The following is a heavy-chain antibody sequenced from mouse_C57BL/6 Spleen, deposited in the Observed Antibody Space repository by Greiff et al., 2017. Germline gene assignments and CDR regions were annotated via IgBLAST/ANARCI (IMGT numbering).Heavy chain of an antibody. CDR1: GYAFSSYW. J-gene: IGHJ2*01. CDR3: ALLGYFDY. Sequence: VKLQESGAELVKPGASVKISCKASGYAFSSYWLNWVKQRPGKGLEWIGQIYPGDGDTNYNGKFKGKATLTADKSSSTAYMQLSSLTSENSAVYFCALLGYFDYWGQGTTLTVSS. V-gene: IGHV1-80*01. CDR2: IYPGDGDT. D-gene: IGHD4-1*01.